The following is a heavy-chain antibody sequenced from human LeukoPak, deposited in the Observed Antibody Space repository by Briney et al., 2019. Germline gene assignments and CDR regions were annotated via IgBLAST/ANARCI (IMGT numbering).Heavy chain of an antibody. CDR3: ARRGYYYDSSGLDY. CDR2: IKWNGGST. V-gene: IGHV3-20*04. J-gene: IGHJ4*02. Sequence: GGSLRLSCAASGFTFDDYGMSWVRQAPGKGVECVSGIKWNGGSTGYADSVKGRFTISRDNAKNSLYLQMNSLRAEDTALYYCARRGYYYDSSGLDYWGQGTLVTVSS. CDR1: GFTFDDYG. D-gene: IGHD3-22*01.